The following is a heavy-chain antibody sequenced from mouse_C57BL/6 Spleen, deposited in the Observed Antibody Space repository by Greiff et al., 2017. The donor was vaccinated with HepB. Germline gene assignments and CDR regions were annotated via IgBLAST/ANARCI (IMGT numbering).Heavy chain of an antibody. D-gene: IGHD2-1*01. CDR1: GFTFSDYG. J-gene: IGHJ2*01. V-gene: IGHV5-17*01. CDR3: ARGSLLVTDY. CDR2: ISSGSSTI. Sequence: EVQLQQSGGGLVKPGGSLKLSCAASGFTFSDYGMHWVRQAPEKGLEWVAYISSGSSTIYYADTVKGRFTISRDNAKNTLFLQMTSLRSEDTAMYYCARGSLLVTDYWGQGTTLTVSS.